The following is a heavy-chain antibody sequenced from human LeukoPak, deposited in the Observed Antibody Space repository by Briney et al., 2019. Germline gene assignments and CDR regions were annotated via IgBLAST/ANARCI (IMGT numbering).Heavy chain of an antibody. CDR3: ARDKSRTYGSADAFDI. V-gene: IGHV4-59*12. CDR2: IFYSGST. J-gene: IGHJ3*02. Sequence: SETLSLTCTVSGGSISSYYWSWIRQPPGKGLEWIGYIFYSGSTNYNPSLKSRVTISVYTSKNQFSLKLSSVTAADTAVYYCARDKSRTYGSADAFDIWGQGTMVTVSS. CDR1: GGSISSYY. D-gene: IGHD3-10*01.